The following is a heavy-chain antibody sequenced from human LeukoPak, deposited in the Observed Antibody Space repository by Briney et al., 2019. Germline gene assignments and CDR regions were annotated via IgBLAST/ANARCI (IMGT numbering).Heavy chain of an antibody. J-gene: IGHJ3*02. D-gene: IGHD3-10*01. CDR1: GFTFSSYA. Sequence: GGSLRLSCTVSGFTFSSYAMHWVRQAPGKGLEWVAVTSYDESNKYYADSVKGRFTISRDNSKSTLYLQMNSLRAEDTAVYYCATTPQLWFGELYDAFDIWGQGTMVTISS. CDR3: ATTPQLWFGELYDAFDI. CDR2: TSYDESNK. V-gene: IGHV3-30-3*01.